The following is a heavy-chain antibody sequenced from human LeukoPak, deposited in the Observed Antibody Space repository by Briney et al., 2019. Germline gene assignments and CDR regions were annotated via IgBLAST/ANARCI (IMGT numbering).Heavy chain of an antibody. D-gene: IGHD6-13*01. Sequence: GGSLRLSCAAFGFTFDDYAMHWVRPAPGEGLEWVSGISLNSGNIGYADSVKGRFTISRDNAKKSLYLQMNSLRPEDMALYYCAKVMAAAGTKAFDDAFDFWGQGTMVTVSS. V-gene: IGHV3-9*03. CDR3: AKVMAAAGTKAFDDAFDF. CDR1: GFTFDDYA. J-gene: IGHJ3*01. CDR2: ISLNSGNI.